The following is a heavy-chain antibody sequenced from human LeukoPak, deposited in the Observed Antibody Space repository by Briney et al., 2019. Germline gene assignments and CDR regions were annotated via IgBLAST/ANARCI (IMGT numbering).Heavy chain of an antibody. J-gene: IGHJ4*02. CDR2: INPNSGGT. D-gene: IGHD2-2*01. CDR3: ARAGYCSSTSCYYGGYDFDY. CDR1: GYTFTGYY. Sequence: ASVKVSCKASGYTFTGYYMHWVRQAPGQGLEWMGWINPNSGGTNYAQKFQGWVTMTRDTSISTAYMELSRLRSDDTAVYYCARAGYCSSTSCYYGGYDFDYWGQGTLVTVSS. V-gene: IGHV1-2*04.